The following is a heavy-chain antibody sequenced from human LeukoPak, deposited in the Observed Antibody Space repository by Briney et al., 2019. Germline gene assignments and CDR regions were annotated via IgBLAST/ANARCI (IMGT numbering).Heavy chain of an antibody. Sequence: GGSLRLSCAASGFTFSSYWISWVRQAPGKGLEWVANIKQDGSEKYYVDSVKGRFTISRDNAKNSLYLQMNSLRAEGTAVYYCAREGCSSTSCWSAGGWFDPWGQGTLVTVSS. D-gene: IGHD2-2*01. J-gene: IGHJ5*02. CDR1: GFTFSSYW. CDR3: AREGCSSTSCWSAGGWFDP. V-gene: IGHV3-7*01. CDR2: IKQDGSEK.